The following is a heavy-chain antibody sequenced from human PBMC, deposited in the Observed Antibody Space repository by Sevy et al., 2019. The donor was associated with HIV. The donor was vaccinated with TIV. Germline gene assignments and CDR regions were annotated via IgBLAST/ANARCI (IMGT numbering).Heavy chain of an antibody. Sequence: GGSLRLSCAASGFTFSSYWMLWVRQAPGKGLVWVSRINSDGSSTSYADSVKGRFTISRDNAKNTLYLQMNNLRVEDTAVYYCARDPRPDYGGNADYWGQGTLVTVSS. V-gene: IGHV3-74*01. D-gene: IGHD4-17*01. CDR2: INSDGSST. J-gene: IGHJ4*02. CDR3: ARDPRPDYGGNADY. CDR1: GFTFSSYW.